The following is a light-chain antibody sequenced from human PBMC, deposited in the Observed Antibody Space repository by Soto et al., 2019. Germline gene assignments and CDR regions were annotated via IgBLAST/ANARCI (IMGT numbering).Light chain of an antibody. CDR1: SSDVGGYNY. CDR3: SSFTSINTWV. CDR2: EVS. V-gene: IGLV2-14*01. J-gene: IGLJ3*02. Sequence: QSALTQPASVSGSPGQSITISCTGTSSDVGGYNYVSWYQQHPGKAPKLMIYEVSNRPSGVSNRFFGSKSGNTASLTISGLQTEDEDDYYCSSFTSINTWVFGGGTKLTVL.